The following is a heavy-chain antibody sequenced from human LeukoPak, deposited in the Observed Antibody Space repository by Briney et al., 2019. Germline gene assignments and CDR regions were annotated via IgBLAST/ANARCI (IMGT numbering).Heavy chain of an antibody. CDR1: GFTFSNYE. CDR3: SGFGVLIRSSDV. J-gene: IGHJ6*01. D-gene: IGHD3-3*01. CDR2: ISGSGGTI. V-gene: IGHV3-48*03. Sequence: QPGGSLRLSCAASGFTFSNYEMNWVRQAPGKGLEWVSYISGSGGTIYYADSVKGRFTISRDNAKNSLYLQMNTLRAEDTAVYYCSGFGVLIRSSDVWGKGTTVAVSS.